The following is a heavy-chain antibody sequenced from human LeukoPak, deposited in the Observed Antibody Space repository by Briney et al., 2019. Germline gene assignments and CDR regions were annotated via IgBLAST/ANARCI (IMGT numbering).Heavy chain of an antibody. D-gene: IGHD6-19*01. CDR2: ISYDGSNQ. Sequence: GGSLRLSCAASGFTFSSYGMHWVRQAPRKGLEWVAVISYDGSNQYYADSVRGRFTISRDNSKNTLFLQVISLRAEDTAVYYCAKDRGTGWSFFDYWGQGTTVTVPS. CDR3: AKDRGTGWSFFDY. V-gene: IGHV3-30*18. J-gene: IGHJ4*03. CDR1: GFTFSSYG.